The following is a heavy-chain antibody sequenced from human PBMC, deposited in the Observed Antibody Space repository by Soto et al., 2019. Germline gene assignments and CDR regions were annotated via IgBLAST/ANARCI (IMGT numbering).Heavy chain of an antibody. J-gene: IGHJ4*02. Sequence: GSLRLSCSASGFIFSESTIYWVRQVSGKGLEAISAVSTSGRSTYYADSVKDRFTISRDNSKNTLFLQMGSLRPEDTAIYYCVKQAHGLDGVAFDYWGQGTQVTVSS. D-gene: IGHD2-15*01. CDR3: VKQAHGLDGVAFDY. CDR2: VSTSGRST. V-gene: IGHV3-64D*06. CDR1: GFIFSEST.